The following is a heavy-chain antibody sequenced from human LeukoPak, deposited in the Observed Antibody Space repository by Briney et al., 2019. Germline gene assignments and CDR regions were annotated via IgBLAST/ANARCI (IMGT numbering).Heavy chain of an antibody. J-gene: IGHJ4*02. D-gene: IGHD3-22*01. V-gene: IGHV3-30*18. CDR2: ISYDGSNK. CDR1: GFTFSSYG. CDR3: ANAGPSNIRTGSYYDNSGPWVH. Sequence: PGGSLRLSCAASGFTFSSYGMHWVRQAPGKGLEWVAVISYDGSNKYYADSVKGRFTISRDNSKNTLYLQMNSLRAEDTAVYYCANAGPSNIRTGSYYDNSGPWVHWGQGTLVTVSS.